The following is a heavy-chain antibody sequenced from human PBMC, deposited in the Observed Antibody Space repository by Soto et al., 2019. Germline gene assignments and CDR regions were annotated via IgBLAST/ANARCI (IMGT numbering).Heavy chain of an antibody. CDR3: ARARLDSSSSVWFDP. J-gene: IGHJ5*02. CDR1: GYSLTSYW. CDR2: IYPGDSDT. V-gene: IGHV5-51*01. D-gene: IGHD6-6*01. Sequence: EVQLVQSGAEVKKPGESLKISCKGSGYSLTSYWIGWVRQMPGKGLEWMGIIYPGDSDTRYSPSFQGQVTMSADKSISTAYLQWSSLKASDTAMYYCARARLDSSSSVWFDPWGQGTLVTVSS.